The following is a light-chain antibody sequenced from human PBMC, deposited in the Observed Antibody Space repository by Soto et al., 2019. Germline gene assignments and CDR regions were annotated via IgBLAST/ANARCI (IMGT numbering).Light chain of an antibody. V-gene: IGKV3-20*01. J-gene: IGKJ1*01. CDR2: GAS. CDR1: QSVSSSY. Sequence: EIVLTQSPSTLSLSPGERVTLSCRASQSVSSSYLAWYQQKPGQAPRLLIYGASRRATDIPDRFSGSGSGTDFTLTNSRLEPEDFAVYYCQQYGRSPWTFGQGTKVDIK. CDR3: QQYGRSPWT.